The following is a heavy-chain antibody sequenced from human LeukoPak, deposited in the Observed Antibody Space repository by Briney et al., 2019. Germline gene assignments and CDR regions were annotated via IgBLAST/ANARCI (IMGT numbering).Heavy chain of an antibody. Sequence: GGSLRLSCAASGFTFSSYWMHWVRHAPGKGLVWVSRINSDGSSTYYADSVKGRFTISRDDSKSTLYLQMNNLRAEDTAVYYYAKAYYYGSGTSYFDHWGQGTLVTVSS. D-gene: IGHD3-10*01. CDR2: INSDGSST. CDR3: AKAYYYGSGTSYFDH. CDR1: GFTFSSYW. J-gene: IGHJ4*02. V-gene: IGHV3-74*01.